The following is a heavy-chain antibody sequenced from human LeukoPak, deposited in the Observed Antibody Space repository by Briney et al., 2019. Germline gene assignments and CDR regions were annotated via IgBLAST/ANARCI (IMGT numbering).Heavy chain of an antibody. D-gene: IGHD5-18*01. CDR3: AGTRGYSYGRLGY. J-gene: IGHJ4*02. CDR2: INHSGST. Sequence: SETLSLTCAVYGGSFSGYYWSWIRQPPGKGLEWIGEINHSGSTNYNPSLKSRVTISVDTSKNQFSLKLSSVTAADTAVYYCAGTRGYSYGRLGYWGQGTLATVSS. V-gene: IGHV4-34*01. CDR1: GGSFSGYY.